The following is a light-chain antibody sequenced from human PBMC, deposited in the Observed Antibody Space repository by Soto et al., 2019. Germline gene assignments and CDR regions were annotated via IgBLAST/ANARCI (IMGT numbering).Light chain of an antibody. Sequence: DIQLTQSPSTLSASVGERVTISCRASQSISPWLTWYQQKPGKAPKLLIYKASSLESGVPSRFSGSGSGTEFTLTISSLQPDDFATYYCQQYHTSPWTFSQGTKVEIK. J-gene: IGKJ1*01. CDR3: QQYHTSPWT. CDR1: QSISPW. CDR2: KAS. V-gene: IGKV1-5*03.